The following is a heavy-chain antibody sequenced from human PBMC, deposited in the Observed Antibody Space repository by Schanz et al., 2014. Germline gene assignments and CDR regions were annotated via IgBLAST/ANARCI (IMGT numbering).Heavy chain of an antibody. CDR3: ARGRTFDY. Sequence: QLIQSGAEGKKPGASVKVSCTASGYTFTRYDINWVRQAPGQGLEWLGWMNPNSGNPGFAQKFRGRVTMTRNTSMSTAYIELHILTSEDTAVYYCARGRTFDYWGQGTLVTVSS. CDR1: GYTFTRYD. V-gene: IGHV1-8*01. J-gene: IGHJ4*02. CDR2: MNPNSGNP.